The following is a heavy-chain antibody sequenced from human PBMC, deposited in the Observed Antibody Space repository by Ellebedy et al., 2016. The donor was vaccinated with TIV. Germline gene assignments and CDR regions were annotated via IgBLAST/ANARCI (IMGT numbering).Heavy chain of an antibody. CDR3: AKDKVAVAFDY. V-gene: IGHV3-23*01. J-gene: IGHJ4*02. Sequence: GESLKISCAASGFTFSSYAMSWVRPAPGKGLEWVSAISGSGGSTYYADSVKGRFTIARDNSKNTLYLQMNSLRAEDTAVYYCAKDKVAVAFDYWGQGTLVTVSS. D-gene: IGHD6-19*01. CDR2: ISGSGGST. CDR1: GFTFSSYA.